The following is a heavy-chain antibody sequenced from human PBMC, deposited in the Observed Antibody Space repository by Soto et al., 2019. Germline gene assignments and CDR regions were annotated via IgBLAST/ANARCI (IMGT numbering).Heavy chain of an antibody. V-gene: IGHV3-23*01. CDR2: ISGSGGST. D-gene: IGHD3-10*01. CDR3: AKDELGSGTLRPNRRFDY. CDR1: GFTFSSYA. Sequence: GGSLRLSCAASGFTFSSYAMSWVRQAPGKGLEWVSAISGSGGSTYYADSVKGRFTISRDNSKNTLYLQMNSLRAEDTAVYYCAKDELGSGTLRPNRRFDYWGQGPLGTVSS. J-gene: IGHJ4*02.